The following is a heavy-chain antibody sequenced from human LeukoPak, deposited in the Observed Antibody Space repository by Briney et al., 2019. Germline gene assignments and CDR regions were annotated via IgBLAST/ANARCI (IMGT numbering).Heavy chain of an antibody. J-gene: IGHJ4*02. Sequence: PGGSLRLSCAASGFTVSSNYMSWVRQAPGKGLEWVSVIYSGGSTYYADSVKGRFTISRDNSKNTLYLQMNSLRAEDTAVYYCAKGRRRAAAGTGDYWGQGTLVTVSS. CDR3: AKGRRRAAAGTGDY. CDR1: GFTVSSNY. D-gene: IGHD6-13*01. CDR2: IYSGGST. V-gene: IGHV3-53*01.